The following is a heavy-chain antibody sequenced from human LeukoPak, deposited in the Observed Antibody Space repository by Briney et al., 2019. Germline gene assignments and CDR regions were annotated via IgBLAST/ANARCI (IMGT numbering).Heavy chain of an antibody. CDR3: ARENRRITMIVVATNANFDY. V-gene: IGHV4-38-2*02. CDR1: GYSISSGYY. J-gene: IGHJ4*02. CDR2: IYHSGST. D-gene: IGHD3-22*01. Sequence: SETLSLTCTVSGYSISSGYYWGWIRQPPGKGLEWIGSIYHSGSTYYNPSLKSRVTISVDTSKNQFSLKLSSVTAADTAVYYCARENRRITMIVVATNANFDYWGQGTLVTVPS.